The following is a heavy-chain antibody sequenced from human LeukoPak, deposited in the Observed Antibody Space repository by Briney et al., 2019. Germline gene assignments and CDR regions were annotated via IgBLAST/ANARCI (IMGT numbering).Heavy chain of an antibody. CDR3: ARGTGDYYYGMDV. J-gene: IGHJ6*02. Sequence: GASVKVSCKASGYTFTSYGISWVRQAPGQGLEWMGWISAYNGNTNYAQKLQGRVTMTTDTSTSTAYVELRSLRSDDTAVYYCARGTGDYYYGMDVWGQGTTVTVSS. CDR1: GYTFTSYG. CDR2: ISAYNGNT. V-gene: IGHV1-18*01.